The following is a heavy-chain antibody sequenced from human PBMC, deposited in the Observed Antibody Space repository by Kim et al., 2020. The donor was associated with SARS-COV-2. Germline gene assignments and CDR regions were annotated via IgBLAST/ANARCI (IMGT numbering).Heavy chain of an antibody. CDR1: GFTFSAYW. J-gene: IGHJ2*01. D-gene: IGHD3-16*01. CDR2: ITGTGNFL. V-gene: IGHV3-74*01. Sequence: GGSLRLSCTASGFTFSAYWMHWVRQAPGKGLVWVSRITGTGNFLSYADSVKGRFTSSRDNAKNTLYLQMNSLRAEDTAVYYCARDWGVHDHDWRFDLWGHGTLVTVS. CDR3: ARDWGVHDHDWRFDL.